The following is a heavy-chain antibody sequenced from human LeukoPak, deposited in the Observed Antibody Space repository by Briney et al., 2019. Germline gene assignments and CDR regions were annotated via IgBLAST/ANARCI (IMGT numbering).Heavy chain of an antibody. CDR3: ARALWFGETFPAY. CDR1: GFTFSSYT. CDR2: ISSSSSYI. V-gene: IGHV3-21*01. Sequence: PGGSLRLSCAASGFTFSSYTINWVRQAPGKGLEWVSSISSSSSYIYYADSVKGRFTISRDNAKNSLYLQMNSLRAEDTAVYYCARALWFGETFPAYWGQGTLVTVSS. J-gene: IGHJ4*02. D-gene: IGHD3-10*01.